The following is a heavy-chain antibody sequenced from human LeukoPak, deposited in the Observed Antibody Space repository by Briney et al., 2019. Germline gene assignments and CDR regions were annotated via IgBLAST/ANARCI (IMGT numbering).Heavy chain of an antibody. CDR2: INHSGST. Sequence: SETLSLTCTVSGGSISSYYWSWIRQPPGKGLEWIGEINHSGSTNYNPSLKSRVTISVDTSKNQFSLKLSSVTAADTAVYYCARERRYYDSSGSYYYYYYYMDVWGKGTTVTVSS. J-gene: IGHJ6*03. D-gene: IGHD3-22*01. CDR1: GGSISSYY. V-gene: IGHV4-34*01. CDR3: ARERRYYDSSGSYYYYYYYMDV.